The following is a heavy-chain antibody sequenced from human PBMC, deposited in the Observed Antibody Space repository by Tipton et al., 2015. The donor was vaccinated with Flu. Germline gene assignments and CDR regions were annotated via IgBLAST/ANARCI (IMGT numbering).Heavy chain of an antibody. D-gene: IGHD3-22*01. CDR3: AREGDYYDSSGPISLLYY. CDR2: IYYSGST. V-gene: IGHV4-31*03. J-gene: IGHJ4*02. Sequence: TLSLTCTVSGGSISSGGYYWSWIRQHPGKGLEWIGYIYYSGSTYYNPSLKSRVTISVDTSKNQFSLKLSSVTAADTAVYYCAREGDYYDSSGPISLLYYWGQGTLVTVSS. CDR1: GGSISSGGYY.